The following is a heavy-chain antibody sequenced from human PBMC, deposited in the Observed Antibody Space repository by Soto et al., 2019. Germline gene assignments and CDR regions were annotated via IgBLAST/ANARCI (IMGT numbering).Heavy chain of an antibody. D-gene: IGHD3-3*01. V-gene: IGHV1-8*01. Sequence: QVQLVQSGAEVKKPGASVKVSCKTSGYTFTSYDSNWVRQATGQGLEWMGWMNPNSGNTGYAQKFKGGVTMTRNTAISTAYMELSSLRSEDKAVYYCARGGEKDFWSGYYYYGMDVWGQGTKVTVSS. CDR2: MNPNSGNT. CDR3: ARGGEKDFWSGYYYYGMDV. J-gene: IGHJ6*02. CDR1: GYTFTSYD.